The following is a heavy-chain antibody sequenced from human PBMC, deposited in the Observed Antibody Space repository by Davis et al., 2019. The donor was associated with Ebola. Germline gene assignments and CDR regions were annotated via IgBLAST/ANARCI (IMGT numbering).Heavy chain of an antibody. CDR1: GYTFTGYY. CDR3: ARERASRFLEWLARDENYYYYYGMEV. Sequence: AASVKVSCKASGYTFTGYYMHWVRQAPGQGLEWMGRINPNSGGTNYAQKFQGRVTLTIDTSTSTASMELRSLRSDDTAVYYCARERASRFLEWLARDENYYYYYGMEVWGKGTTVTVSS. V-gene: IGHV1-2*06. CDR2: INPNSGGT. J-gene: IGHJ6*04. D-gene: IGHD3-3*01.